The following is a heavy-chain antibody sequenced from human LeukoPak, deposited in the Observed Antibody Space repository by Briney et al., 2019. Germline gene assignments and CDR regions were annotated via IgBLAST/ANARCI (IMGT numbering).Heavy chain of an antibody. J-gene: IGHJ5*02. CDR1: GGTFSSYA. CDR3: ARGGSGSYPNWFDP. D-gene: IGHD3-10*01. V-gene: IGHV1-69*13. CDR2: IIPIFGTA. Sequence: GASVKVSCKASGGTFSSYAISWVRQAPGQGLEWMGGIIPIFGTANYAQKFQGRVTITADESTSTAYMELSSLRSEDTAVYYRARGGSGSYPNWFDPWGQGTLVTVSS.